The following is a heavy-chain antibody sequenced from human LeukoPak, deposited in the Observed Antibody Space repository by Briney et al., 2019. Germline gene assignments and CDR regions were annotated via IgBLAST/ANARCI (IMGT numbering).Heavy chain of an antibody. D-gene: IGHD4-17*01. CDR1: GGSIRSYY. Sequence: SETLSLTCTVSGGSIRSYYWSWIRQPPGKGLEWIGYIYYSGSTNYNPSLQSRVTISLDTSKNQFSLQLNSVTPEDTAVYYCARDSGAQTTGFHWFDPWGQGTLVTVSS. CDR3: ARDSGAQTTGFHWFDP. J-gene: IGHJ5*02. V-gene: IGHV4-59*12. CDR2: IYYSGST.